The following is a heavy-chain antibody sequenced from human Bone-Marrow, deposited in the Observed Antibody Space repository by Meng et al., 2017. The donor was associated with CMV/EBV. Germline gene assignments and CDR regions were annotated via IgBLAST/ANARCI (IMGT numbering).Heavy chain of an antibody. J-gene: IGHJ4*02. Sequence: LKISCAASGFTFSSYAMSWVRQAPGKGLEWVSTISTSGDSTYYADSVKGRFTISRDNSKNTLYLQMNSLRAEDTAVYYCGKDRSRVHYWGQGTLVTVSS. CDR1: GFTFSSYA. V-gene: IGHV3-23*01. D-gene: IGHD3-3*01. CDR2: ISTSGDST. CDR3: GKDRSRVHY.